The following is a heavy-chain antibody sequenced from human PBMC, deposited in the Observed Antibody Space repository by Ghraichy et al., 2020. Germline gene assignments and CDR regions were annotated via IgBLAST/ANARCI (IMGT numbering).Heavy chain of an antibody. J-gene: IGHJ4*02. D-gene: IGHD3-16*02. CDR2: VGGSGVTT. V-gene: IGHV3-23*01. CDR3: VENRGSYRQNCFDY. Sequence: GASLRLSCAASGFTFSDYATSWVRQASGKGLEWVSTVGGSGVTTYYTDSVKGRFSISRDNSKNTLYLQMNSLRAEDTAVYYCVENRGSYRQNCFDYWGQGTLVTVSS. CDR1: GFTFSDYA.